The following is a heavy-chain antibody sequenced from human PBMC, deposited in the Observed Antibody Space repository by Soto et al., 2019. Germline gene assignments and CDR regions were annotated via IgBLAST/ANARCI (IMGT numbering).Heavy chain of an antibody. CDR3: ASRTILTGYPVSYYYYGMDV. V-gene: IGHV5-10-1*01. D-gene: IGHD3-9*01. CDR1: GYSFTSYW. CDR2: IDPSDSYT. Sequence: GESLKISCKGSGYSFTSYWISWVRRMPGKGLEWMGRIDPSDSYTNYSPSFQGHVTISADKSISTAYLQWSSLKASDTAMYYCASRTILTGYPVSYYYYGMDVWGQGTTVTVSS. J-gene: IGHJ6*02.